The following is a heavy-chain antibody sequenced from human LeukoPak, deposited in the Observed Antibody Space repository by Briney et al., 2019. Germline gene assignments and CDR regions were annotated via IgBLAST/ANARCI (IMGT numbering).Heavy chain of an antibody. V-gene: IGHV4-34*01. CDR3: ARDFTGYDILTGYSYYFDY. Sequence: SETLSLTCAVYGGSFSGYYWSWIRQPPGKGLEWIGEINHSGSTNYNPSLKSRVTISVDTSKNQFSLKLSSVTAADTAVYYCARDFTGYDILTGYSYYFDYWGQGTLVTVSS. CDR2: INHSGST. D-gene: IGHD3-9*01. CDR1: GGSFSGYY. J-gene: IGHJ4*02.